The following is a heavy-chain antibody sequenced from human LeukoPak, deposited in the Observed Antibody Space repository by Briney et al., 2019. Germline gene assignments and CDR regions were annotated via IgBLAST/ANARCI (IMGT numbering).Heavy chain of an antibody. J-gene: IGHJ3*02. CDR1: GFTFSSYW. D-gene: IGHD4-17*01. Sequence: PGGSLRLSCAASGFTFSSYWMNWVRQAPGKGLEWVSSISSSSSYIYYADSVKRRFTISRDNAKNSLYLQMNSLRAEDTAVYYCARDLGYGDSLNAFDIWGQGTMVTVSS. V-gene: IGHV3-21*01. CDR3: ARDLGYGDSLNAFDI. CDR2: ISSSSSYI.